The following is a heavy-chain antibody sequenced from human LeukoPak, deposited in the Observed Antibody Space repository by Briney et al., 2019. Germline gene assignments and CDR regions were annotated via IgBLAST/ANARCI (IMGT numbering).Heavy chain of an antibody. D-gene: IGHD6-19*01. V-gene: IGHV1-69*05. CDR3: ARGLRWAGTFDY. J-gene: IGHJ4*02. Sequence: PVKVSCKASGGTFNSYAISWVRQAPGQGLEWMGRIIPIFGTANYAQKFQGRVTITTDESTSTAYMELSSLRSEDTAVYYCARGLRWAGTFDYWGQGTLVTVSS. CDR1: GGTFNSYA. CDR2: IIPIFGTA.